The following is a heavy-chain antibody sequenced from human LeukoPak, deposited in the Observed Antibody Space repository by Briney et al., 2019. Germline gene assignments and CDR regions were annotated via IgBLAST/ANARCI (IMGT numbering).Heavy chain of an antibody. CDR1: GFTFSSYG. V-gene: IGHV3-33*01. Sequence: GGSLRLSCAASGFTFSSYGMHWVRQAPGKGLEWVAVIWYDGSNKYYADSVKGRFTVSRDNSKNTLYLQMNSLRAEDTAVYYCASRGTAYYYGSGSYYFDYWGQGTLVTVSS. CDR3: ASRGTAYYYGSGSYYFDY. CDR2: IWYDGSNK. D-gene: IGHD3-10*01. J-gene: IGHJ4*02.